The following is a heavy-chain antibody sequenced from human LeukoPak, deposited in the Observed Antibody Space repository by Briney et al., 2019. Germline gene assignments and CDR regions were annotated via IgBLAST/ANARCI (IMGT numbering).Heavy chain of an antibody. J-gene: IGHJ4*02. D-gene: IGHD3-10*01. CDR2: IIPIFGTA. CDR3: ARGGSLLWFGEFDY. CDR1: GGTFISYA. V-gene: IGHV1-69*01. Sequence: ASVKVSCKASGGTFISYAISWVRQAPGQGLEWMGGIIPIFGTANYAQKFQGRVTITADESTSTAYMELSSLRSEDTAVYYCARGGSLLWFGEFDYWGQGTLVIVSS.